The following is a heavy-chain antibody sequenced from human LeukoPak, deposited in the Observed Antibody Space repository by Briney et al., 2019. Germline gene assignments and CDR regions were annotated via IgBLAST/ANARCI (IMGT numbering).Heavy chain of an antibody. J-gene: IGHJ5*02. Sequence: SVKVSCKASGGTFSSYAISWVRQAPGQGLEWMGGIIPIFGTANYAQRFQGRVTITADKSTSTAYMELSSLRSEDTAVYYCARTLMLRYSSSWYNWFDPWGQGTLVTVSS. CDR3: ARTLMLRYSSSWYNWFDP. V-gene: IGHV1-69*06. CDR2: IIPIFGTA. CDR1: GGTFSSYA. D-gene: IGHD6-13*01.